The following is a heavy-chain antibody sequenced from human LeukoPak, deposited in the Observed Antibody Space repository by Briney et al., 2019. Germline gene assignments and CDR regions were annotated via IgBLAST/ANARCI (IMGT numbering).Heavy chain of an antibody. CDR3: ARDLVDTAMDPNY. CDR1: GFTFSDYY. Sequence: PGGSLRLSCAASGFTFSDYYMSWIRQAPGKGLEWVSYISSSGSTIYYADSVKGRFTISRDNAKNSLYLQMNSLRAEDTAVYYCARDLVDTAMDPNYWGQGTLVTVSS. J-gene: IGHJ4*02. CDR2: ISSSGSTI. D-gene: IGHD5-18*01. V-gene: IGHV3-11*01.